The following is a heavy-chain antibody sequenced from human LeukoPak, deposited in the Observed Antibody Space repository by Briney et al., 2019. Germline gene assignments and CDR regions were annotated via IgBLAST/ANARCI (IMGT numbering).Heavy chain of an antibody. V-gene: IGHV3-23*01. Sequence: PGGSLRLSCAASRFTFSGYAMSWVRQAPGKGLEWVSTITGSGDTTYYADSVKGRFTISRDNSKNTLYLQMNSLRAEDTAIYYCAKARGYCSGGSCYSGYDYCGQGTLVTVSS. CDR1: RFTFSGYA. J-gene: IGHJ4*02. CDR3: AKARGYCSGGSCYSGYDY. CDR2: ITGSGDTT. D-gene: IGHD2-15*01.